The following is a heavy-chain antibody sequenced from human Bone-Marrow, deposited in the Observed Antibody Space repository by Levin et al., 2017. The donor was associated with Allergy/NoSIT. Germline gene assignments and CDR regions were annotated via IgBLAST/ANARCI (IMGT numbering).Heavy chain of an antibody. D-gene: IGHD2-15*01. CDR3: ATEALYHVVVVAATPDSSVGMDV. V-gene: IGHV3-21*01. J-gene: IGHJ6*02. CDR1: GFTFSSYS. CDR2: ISSSSSYI. Sequence: SCAASGFTFSSYSMNWVRQAPGKGLEWVSSISSSSSYIYYADSVKGRFTISRDNAKNSLYLQMNSLRAEDTAVYYCATEALYHVVVVAATPDSSVGMDVWGQGTTVTVSS.